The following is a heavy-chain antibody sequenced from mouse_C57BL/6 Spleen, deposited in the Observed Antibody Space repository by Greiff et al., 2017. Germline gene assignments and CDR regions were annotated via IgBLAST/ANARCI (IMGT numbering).Heavy chain of an antibody. V-gene: IGHV1-52*01. CDR3: ARRQLRHYAMDY. CDR1: GYTFTSYW. D-gene: IGHD3-2*02. Sequence: QVQLQQPGAELVRPGSSVKLSCKASGYTFTSYWMHWVKQRPIQGLEWIGNIYPSDSETHYNQKFKDKATLTVEKSSSTAYMQLSRLTSEDSAVYYCARRQLRHYAMDYWGQGTSVTVSS. CDR2: IYPSDSET. J-gene: IGHJ4*01.